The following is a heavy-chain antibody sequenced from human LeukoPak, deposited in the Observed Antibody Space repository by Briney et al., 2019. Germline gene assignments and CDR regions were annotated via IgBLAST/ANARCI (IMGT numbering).Heavy chain of an antibody. Sequence: GASVKVSCKASGGTFSSYAFSWVRQAPGQGLEWMGWISPNSGGTNYAQNFQGRVTMTRDTSVSTAYMELSSLRSDDTAVYYCARSNIATGRGDNWFDPWGQGTLVTVSS. V-gene: IGHV1-2*02. CDR2: ISPNSGGT. CDR3: ARSNIATGRGDNWFDP. D-gene: IGHD6-6*01. CDR1: GGTFSSYA. J-gene: IGHJ5*02.